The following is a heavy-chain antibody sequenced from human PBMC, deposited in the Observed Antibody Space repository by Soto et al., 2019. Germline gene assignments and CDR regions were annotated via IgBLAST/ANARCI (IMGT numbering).Heavy chain of an antibody. CDR1: GFTFSSFW. Sequence: GGSLRLSCAASGFTFSSFWMDWVRQAPGKGLEWVANINPDGNEKHYVDSVRGRFTISRDNAKNSLYLQMNSLTAEDSALYYCSRSLNSWGQGTRVTVSS. J-gene: IGHJ4*02. V-gene: IGHV3-7*01. CDR2: INPDGNEK. CDR3: SRSLNS.